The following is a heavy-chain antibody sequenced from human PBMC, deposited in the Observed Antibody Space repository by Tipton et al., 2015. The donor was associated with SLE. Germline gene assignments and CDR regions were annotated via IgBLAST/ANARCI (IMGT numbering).Heavy chain of an antibody. CDR2: ITPSGGT. J-gene: IGHJ1*01. CDR3: AKDRALESFQH. V-gene: IGHV3-23*01. D-gene: IGHD5-24*01. CDR1: GFTFSNLA. Sequence: SLRLSCAASGFTFSNLAMSWVRQAPGKGLEWVSAITPSGGTYYADSVRGRFTISTDNSKTTLYLQMNSLRAEDTAVYYCAKDRALESFQHWGQGTLVTVSS.